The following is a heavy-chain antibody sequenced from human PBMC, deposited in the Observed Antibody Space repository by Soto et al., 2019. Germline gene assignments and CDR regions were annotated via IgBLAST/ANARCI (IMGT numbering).Heavy chain of an antibody. V-gene: IGHV4-59*08. Sequence: SDTLSLTCTVSGGSINNYYWNWVRQPPGKGLEWIGYIYYSGNTNYNPSLKSRVTISLDTSKNQFSLKLYSVTAADTAVYYCARQGSGYGPRFDPWGQGTLVTVSS. CDR3: ARQGSGYGPRFDP. CDR2: IYYSGNT. CDR1: GGSINNYY. J-gene: IGHJ5*02. D-gene: IGHD5-12*01.